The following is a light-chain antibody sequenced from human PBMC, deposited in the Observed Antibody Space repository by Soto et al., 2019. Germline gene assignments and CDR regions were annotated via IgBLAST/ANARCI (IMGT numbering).Light chain of an antibody. CDR2: GAS. CDR1: QSVSSTY. V-gene: IGKV3-20*01. J-gene: IGKJ1*01. CDR3: QKYGSSPRS. Sequence: EIVLTQSPGTLSLSPGERVTLSCRASQSVSSTYLAWYQHKLGQAPRLLIYGASSKASGIPDRFSGSGSGTDFTLTISRLEPEDFAVYYCQKYGSSPRSCGQGTKVEVK.